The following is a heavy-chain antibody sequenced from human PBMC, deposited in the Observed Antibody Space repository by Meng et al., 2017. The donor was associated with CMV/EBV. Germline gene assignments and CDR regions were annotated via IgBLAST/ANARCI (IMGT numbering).Heavy chain of an antibody. CDR1: GFTFSSYA. D-gene: IGHD2-21*01. V-gene: IGHV3-30-3*01. CDR2: ISYDGSNK. J-gene: IGHJ3*02. Sequence: GGSLRLSCAASGFTFSSYAMHWVRQAPGKGLEWVAVISYDGSNKYYADSVKGRFTISRDNSKNTLYLQMNSLRAEDTAVYYCARERLLRWGGAFDIWGQGTMVTVS. CDR3: ARERLLRWGGAFDI.